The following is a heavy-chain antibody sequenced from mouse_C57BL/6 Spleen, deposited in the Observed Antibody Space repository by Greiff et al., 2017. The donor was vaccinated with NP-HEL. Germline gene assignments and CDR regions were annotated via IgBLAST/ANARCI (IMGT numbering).Heavy chain of an antibody. V-gene: IGHV1-53*01. J-gene: IGHJ3*01. CDR2: INPSNGGT. CDR3: ARPPYYYCSSYSFAY. D-gene: IGHD1-1*01. CDR1: GYTFTSYW. Sequence: VKLQQPGTELVKPGASVKLSCKASGYTFTSYWMHWVKQRPGQGLEWIGNINPSNGGTNYNEKFKSKATLTVDKSSSTAYMQLSSLTSEDSAVYYCARPPYYYCSSYSFAYWGQGTLVTVSA.